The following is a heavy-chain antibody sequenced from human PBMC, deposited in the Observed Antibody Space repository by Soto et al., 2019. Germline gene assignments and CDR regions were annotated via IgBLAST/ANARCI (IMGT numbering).Heavy chain of an antibody. CDR1: GFTFSSYA. CDR2: ISYDGSNK. CDR3: AREGLIAAAGPTWDY. V-gene: IGHV3-30-3*01. J-gene: IGHJ4*02. Sequence: GGSLRLSCAASGFTFSSYAMHWVRQAPGKGLEWVAVISYDGSNKYYADSVKGRFTISRDNSKNTLYLQMNSLRAEDTAVYYCAREGLIAAAGPTWDYWGQGTLVTVSS. D-gene: IGHD6-13*01.